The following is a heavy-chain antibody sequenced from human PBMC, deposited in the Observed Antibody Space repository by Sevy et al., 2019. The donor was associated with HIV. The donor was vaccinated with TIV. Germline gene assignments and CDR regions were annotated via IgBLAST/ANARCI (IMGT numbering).Heavy chain of an antibody. J-gene: IGHJ4*02. CDR3: ARGYCTGGSCSPGGF. CDR2: ISPLNGDT. Sequence: ASVKVSCKTSGYTFTSYIISWVRQAPGQGLEWMGWISPLNGDTKYVQKLQGRVTMSIDTSTSTAYMDLRSLRSDDTAVYYCARGYCTGGSCSPGGFWGQGTLVTVSS. CDR1: GYTFTSYI. D-gene: IGHD2-15*01. V-gene: IGHV1-18*01.